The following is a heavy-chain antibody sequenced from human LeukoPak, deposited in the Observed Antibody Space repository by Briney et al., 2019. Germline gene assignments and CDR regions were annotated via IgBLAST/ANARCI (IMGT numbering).Heavy chain of an antibody. CDR3: ATWSASGSMIVVVPFDY. CDR2: FDPEDGET. D-gene: IGHD3-22*01. Sequence: ASVKVSCKVSGYTLTELSMHWVRQAPGKGLEWMGGFDPEDGETIYAQKFQGRVTMTEDTSTDTAYMELSSLRSEDTAVYYCATWSASGSMIVVVPFDYWGRGTLVTVSS. J-gene: IGHJ4*02. CDR1: GYTLTELS. V-gene: IGHV1-24*01.